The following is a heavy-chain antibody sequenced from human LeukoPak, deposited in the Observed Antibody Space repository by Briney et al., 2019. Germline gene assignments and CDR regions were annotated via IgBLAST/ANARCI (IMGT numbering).Heavy chain of an antibody. D-gene: IGHD3-22*01. Sequence: PGGSLRLSCAASGFTFSSYGMHWVRQAPGKGLEWVAVISYDGSNKYYADSVKGRFTISRDNSKNTLYLQMNSLRSEDTAVYYCAAGGGYYPLDYWGQGTLVTVSS. V-gene: IGHV3-30*03. CDR1: GFTFSSYG. CDR2: ISYDGSNK. CDR3: AAGGGYYPLDY. J-gene: IGHJ4*02.